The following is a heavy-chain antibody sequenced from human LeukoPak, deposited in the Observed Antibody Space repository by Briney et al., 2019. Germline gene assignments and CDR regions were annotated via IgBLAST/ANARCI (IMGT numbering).Heavy chain of an antibody. D-gene: IGHD3-9*01. CDR1: GGSFSGSY. Sequence: SETLSLTCAVYGGSFSGSYWSWIRQPPGKGLEWIGEINHSGSTNYNPSLKSRVTISADTSKNQFSLKLSSVTAADTAVYYCASIQSGYSDFDYWGQGTLVTVSS. CDR2: INHSGST. J-gene: IGHJ4*02. CDR3: ASIQSGYSDFDY. V-gene: IGHV4-34*01.